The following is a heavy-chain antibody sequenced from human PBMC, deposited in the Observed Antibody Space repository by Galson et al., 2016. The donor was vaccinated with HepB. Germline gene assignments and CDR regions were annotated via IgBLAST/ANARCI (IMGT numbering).Heavy chain of an antibody. CDR1: GYSFTNYW. J-gene: IGHJ3*02. Sequence: QSGAEVKKPGQSLKISCKGSGYSFTNYWIGWVRQMPGKGLEWMGIIYPGDSDTRYNPSFQGQVTISADKSISTAYLQWSSLKASDTAVYYCVRFWDLEIIFVRSSQDAFDIWGQGTMVTVSS. CDR3: VRFWDLEIIFVRSSQDAFDI. D-gene: IGHD3-3*01. V-gene: IGHV5-51*01. CDR2: IYPGDSDT.